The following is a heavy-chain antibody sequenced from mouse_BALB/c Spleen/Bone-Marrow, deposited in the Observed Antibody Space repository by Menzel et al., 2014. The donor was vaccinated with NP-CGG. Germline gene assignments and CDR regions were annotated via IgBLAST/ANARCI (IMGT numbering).Heavy chain of an antibody. J-gene: IGHJ3*01. D-gene: IGHD2-1*01. Sequence: VQLKESGPELVKPGASVKISCKASGYTFTDYNMHWVKQSHGKSLEWIGYIYPYNGGAGYNQKFKSKATLTVDNSSSTAYMELRSLTXDXSAVYYXAXXYGNYDAWFAHWGQGTLVTVSA. V-gene: IGHV1S29*02. CDR1: GYTFTDYN. CDR2: IYPYNGGA. CDR3: AXXYGNYDAWFAH.